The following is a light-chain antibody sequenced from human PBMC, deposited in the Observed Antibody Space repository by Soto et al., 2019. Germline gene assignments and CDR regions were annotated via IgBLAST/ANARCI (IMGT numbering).Light chain of an antibody. CDR1: QSVSSS. V-gene: IGKV3-11*01. Sequence: EIVLTQSPATLSLSPGERATLSCRASQSVSSSLAWYQQNPGQAPRLLIYDASNRATGIPARFSGGGSGTDFTLTISSLEPEDFAVYYCQQRSNWYTFGQGTKLEIK. J-gene: IGKJ2*01. CDR3: QQRSNWYT. CDR2: DAS.